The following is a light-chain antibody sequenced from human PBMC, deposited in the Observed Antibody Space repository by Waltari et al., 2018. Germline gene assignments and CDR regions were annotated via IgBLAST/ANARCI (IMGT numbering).Light chain of an antibody. CDR1: SSDIGTYHY. V-gene: IGLV2-8*01. J-gene: IGLJ3*02. Sequence: QSALTQPPSASGSPGKSVALSCTATSSDIGTYHYVSWYQQHPGKGPTLMIYEVKQRPSGVPDRFSASKSGNTASLTVSGLQAEDEADYYCSSYAGVKHWLFGGGTKLTVL. CDR3: SSYAGVKHWL. CDR2: EVK.